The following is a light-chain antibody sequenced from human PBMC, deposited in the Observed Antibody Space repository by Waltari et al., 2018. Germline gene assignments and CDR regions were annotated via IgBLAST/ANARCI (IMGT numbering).Light chain of an antibody. CDR1: SSDVGGFNR. Sequence: QSALTQPPSVSGSPGQSVTISCTGTSSDVGGFNRVSWYQQPPGTAPKVMSYEVTNRPSGVPDRFSGSKSGNTASLIISGFQAEDEADYYCSSYTSTNTWVFGGGTKLTVL. CDR2: EVT. J-gene: IGLJ3*02. V-gene: IGLV2-18*02. CDR3: SSYTSTNTWV.